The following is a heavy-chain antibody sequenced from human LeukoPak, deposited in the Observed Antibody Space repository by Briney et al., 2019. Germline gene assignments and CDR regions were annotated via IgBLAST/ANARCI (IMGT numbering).Heavy chain of an antibody. V-gene: IGHV4-59*01. J-gene: IGHJ6*03. D-gene: IGHD3-16*01. CDR1: GGSISSYY. CDR3: ARETSQKGAHYMDV. Sequence: SETLSLTCTVSGGSISSYYWSWIRQPPGKGLKWIGNIYYSGYTTYSPSLRSRVTISVDTSKNQFSLKLSSVTAADTAVYYCARETSQKGAHYMDVWGKGTTVTVSS. CDR2: IYYSGYT.